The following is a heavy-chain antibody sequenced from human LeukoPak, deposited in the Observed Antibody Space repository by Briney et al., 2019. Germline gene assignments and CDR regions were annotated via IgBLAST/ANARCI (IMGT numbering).Heavy chain of an antibody. D-gene: IGHD5-18*01. CDR1: GFTFSSYG. CDR2: IRYDGSNK. J-gene: IGHJ3*02. Sequence: GGSLRLSCAASGFTFSSYGMHWVRQAPGKGLEWVAFIRYDGSNKYYADSVKGRFTISRDNSKNTLYLQMNSLRAEDTAVYYCATSVDTAMVRVDDAFDIWGQGTMVTVSS. V-gene: IGHV3-30*02. CDR3: ATSVDTAMVRVDDAFDI.